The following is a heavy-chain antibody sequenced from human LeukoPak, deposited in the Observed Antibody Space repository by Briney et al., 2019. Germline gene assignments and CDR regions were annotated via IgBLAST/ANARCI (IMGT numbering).Heavy chain of an antibody. V-gene: IGHV3-11*01. D-gene: IGHD3-22*01. CDR2: ISSSGSTI. J-gene: IGHJ4*02. Sequence: GGSLRLSCAASGVTFSDYYMSWIRQAPGEGLEWVSYISSSGSTIYYADSVKGRFTIARDNAKNSLYLQMNSLRAEDTAVYYCARGKYYYDSSGYYAPDYWGQGTLVTVSS. CDR1: GVTFSDYY. CDR3: ARGKYYYDSSGYYAPDY.